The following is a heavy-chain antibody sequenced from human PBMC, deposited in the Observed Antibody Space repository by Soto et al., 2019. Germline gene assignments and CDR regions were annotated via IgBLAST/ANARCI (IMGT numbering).Heavy chain of an antibody. J-gene: IGHJ5*02. D-gene: IGHD2-2*01. Sequence: SETLSLTCTVSGGSISSSSYYWGWIRQPPGKGLEWIGSIYYSGSTYYNPSLKSPFTISVDTSKKQFSLKLSSVAAAGTAVYYCARPLGGYCSSTSCHENWFDPWGQGTLVTVSS. CDR2: IYYSGST. CDR3: ARPLGGYCSSTSCHENWFDP. CDR1: GGSISSSSYY. V-gene: IGHV4-39*01.